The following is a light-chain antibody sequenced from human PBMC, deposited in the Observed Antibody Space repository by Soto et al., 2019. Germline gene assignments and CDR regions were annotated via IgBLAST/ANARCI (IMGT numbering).Light chain of an antibody. CDR2: SAS. V-gene: IGKV1-39*01. CDR1: QSISRY. CDR3: QQNYGPTNT. J-gene: IGKJ4*02. Sequence: DIQMTQSPSSLSVSVGDRVTITCRASQSISRYLNWHQQKPGETTKLLLSSASTLQGGVPSRFSGSGTGTDLTLTSSSLQPEDFATYYCQQNYGPTNTFGVGTKVAIK.